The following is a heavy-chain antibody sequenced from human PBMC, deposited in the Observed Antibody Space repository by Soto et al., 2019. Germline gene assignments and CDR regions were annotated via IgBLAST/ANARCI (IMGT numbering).Heavy chain of an antibody. CDR1: GGSISSSSYY. D-gene: IGHD2-15*01. Sequence: SETLSLTCTVSGGSISSSSYYWGWIRQPPGKGLEWIGSIYYSGSTYYNPSLKSRVTISVDTSKNQFSLKLSSVTAADTAVYYCERTARMKVVAANFDYWGQGTLVTVSS. J-gene: IGHJ4*02. CDR2: IYYSGST. CDR3: ERTARMKVVAANFDY. V-gene: IGHV4-39*01.